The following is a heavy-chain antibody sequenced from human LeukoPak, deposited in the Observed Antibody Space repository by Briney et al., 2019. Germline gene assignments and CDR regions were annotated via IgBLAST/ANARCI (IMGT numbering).Heavy chain of an antibody. CDR2: ISDYNGNT. D-gene: IGHD3-10*01. J-gene: IGHJ5*02. Sequence: ASVKVSCKASGYTFTSYGISWVRQAPGQGLEWMGWISDYNGNTNYAQKLQGRVTMTTDTSTSTAYMELRSLRSDDTAVYYCARDYARITMVRGVMSWFDPWGQGTLVTVSS. CDR3: ARDYARITMVRGVMSWFDP. CDR1: GYTFTSYG. V-gene: IGHV1-18*01.